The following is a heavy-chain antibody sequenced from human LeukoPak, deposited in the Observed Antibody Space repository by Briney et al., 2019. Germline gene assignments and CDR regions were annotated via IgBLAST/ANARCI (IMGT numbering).Heavy chain of an antibody. CDR1: GFTFSSYA. CDR2: ISGSGGST. D-gene: IGHD3-3*01. Sequence: GGSLRLSCAASGFTFSSYAMSWVRQAPGKGLEWVSAISGSGGSTYYADSVKGRFTISRDNSKNTLYLQMNSLRAEDTAVYYCAGVVTSFPYFDYWGQGTLATVSS. V-gene: IGHV3-23*01. CDR3: AGVVTSFPYFDY. J-gene: IGHJ4*02.